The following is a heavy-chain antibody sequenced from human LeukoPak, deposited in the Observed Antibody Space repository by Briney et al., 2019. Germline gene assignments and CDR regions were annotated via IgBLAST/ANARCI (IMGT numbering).Heavy chain of an antibody. J-gene: IGHJ4*02. V-gene: IGHV3-20*04. CDR2: INWNGGRT. Sequence: GGSLRLSCAASGFTFDDYGMSWVRHAPGKGMEWVCGINWNGGRTTYADSVKGRFTISRDNAKNSLYLQMNSLRAEDTALYYCARLGYSGYDAYFDYWGQGTQVTCSS. CDR3: ARLGYSGYDAYFDY. D-gene: IGHD5-12*01. CDR1: GFTFDDYG.